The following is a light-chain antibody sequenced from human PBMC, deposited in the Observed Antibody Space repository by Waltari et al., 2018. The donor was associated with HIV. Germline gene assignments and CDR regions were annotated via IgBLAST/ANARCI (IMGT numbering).Light chain of an antibody. J-gene: IGLJ3*02. CDR2: KDS. CDR3: QAADSSGTYKGNWV. CDR1: ALPKQY. V-gene: IGLV3-25*03. Sequence: SYELTQPPSVSVSPGQTARITCSGDALPKQYAYWYPQKPGQAPVLVIYKDSERPSGIPERFSGSSSGKTVTLTISGVQAEDEADYYCQAADSSGTYKGNWVFGGGTKLTVL.